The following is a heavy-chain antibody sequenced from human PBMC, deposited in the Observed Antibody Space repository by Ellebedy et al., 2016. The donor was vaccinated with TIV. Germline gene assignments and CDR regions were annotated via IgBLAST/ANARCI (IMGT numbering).Heavy chain of an antibody. J-gene: IGHJ4*02. D-gene: IGHD6-19*01. CDR1: GYSFTDYY. V-gene: IGHV1/OR15-3*02. CDR3: MIVSVAVPY. Sequence: ASVKVSXXASGYSFTDYYLHWVRQAPGQRPEWMGWLNAGSGNTMYAQTLQGRVTFSSDTSAATAYMELSRLTSEDTAVYYCMIVSVAVPYWGQGTPVAVSS. CDR2: LNAGSGNT.